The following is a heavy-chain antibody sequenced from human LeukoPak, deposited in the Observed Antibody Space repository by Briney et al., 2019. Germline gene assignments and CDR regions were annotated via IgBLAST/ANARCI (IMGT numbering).Heavy chain of an antibody. J-gene: IGHJ5*02. CDR1: GYTSTSYD. CDR3: ARGLGLRYCSGGSCYWFDP. CDR2: MNPNSGNT. D-gene: IGHD2-15*01. Sequence: ASVKVSCEASGYTSTSYDINWVRQATGQGLEWMGWMNPNSGNTGYAQKFQGRVTMTRNTSISTAYMELSSLRSEDTAVYYCARGLGLRYCSGGSCYWFDPWGQGTLVTVSS. V-gene: IGHV1-8*01.